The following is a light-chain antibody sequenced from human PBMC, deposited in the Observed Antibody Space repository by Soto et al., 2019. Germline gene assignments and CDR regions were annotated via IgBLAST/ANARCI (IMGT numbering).Light chain of an antibody. CDR1: SSNIGAGYD. Sequence: QSVLTQPPSWSWAPVHRVTISCTGSSSNIGAGYDVHWYQQLPGTAPKLLIYGNSNRPSGVPDRFSGSKSGTSASLAITGLQAEDEADYYCQSYDSSLSGWVLGRGTKLTVL. J-gene: IGLJ3*02. CDR2: GNS. CDR3: QSYDSSLSGWV. V-gene: IGLV1-40*01.